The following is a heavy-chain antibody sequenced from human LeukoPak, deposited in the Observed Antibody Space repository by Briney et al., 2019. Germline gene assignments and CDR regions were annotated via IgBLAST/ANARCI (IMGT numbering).Heavy chain of an antibody. Sequence: SETLSLTCTVSGGSISSYYWSWIRQPPGKGLEWIGYIYYSGSTNYNPSLKSQVTTSVDTSKNQFSLKLSSVTAADTAVYYCARGGGSSWFFRAVLYFDYWGQGTLVTVSS. CDR2: IYYSGST. CDR3: ARGGGSSWFFRAVLYFDY. V-gene: IGHV4-59*01. CDR1: GGSISSYY. J-gene: IGHJ4*02. D-gene: IGHD6-13*01.